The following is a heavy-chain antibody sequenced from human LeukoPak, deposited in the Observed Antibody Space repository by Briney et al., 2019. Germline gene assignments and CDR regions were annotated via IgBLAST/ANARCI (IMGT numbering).Heavy chain of an antibody. Sequence: GGSLRLSCAASGFTFSSHSMNWVRQAPGKGLEWVSSISSSSSYIYYADSVKGRFTISRDNAKNSLYLQMNSLRAEDTAVYYCAREWSGDYVFDYWGQGTLVTVSS. D-gene: IGHD4-17*01. CDR3: AREWSGDYVFDY. CDR1: GFTFSSHS. CDR2: ISSSSSYI. V-gene: IGHV3-21*01. J-gene: IGHJ4*02.